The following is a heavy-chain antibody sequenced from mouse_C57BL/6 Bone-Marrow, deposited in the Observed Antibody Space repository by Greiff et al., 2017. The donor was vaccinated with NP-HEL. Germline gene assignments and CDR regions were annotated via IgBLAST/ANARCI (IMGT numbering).Heavy chain of an antibody. CDR3: ARLGGRNAMDY. CDR1: GYTFTNYW. J-gene: IGHJ4*01. V-gene: IGHV1-63*01. D-gene: IGHD2-1*01. CDR2: IYPGGGYT. Sequence: VQLQESGAELVRPGTSVKMSCKASGYTFTNYWIGWAKQRPGHGLEWIGDIYPGGGYTNYNEKFKGKATLTADKSSSTAYMQFSSLTSEDSAIYYCARLGGRNAMDYWGQGTSVTVSS.